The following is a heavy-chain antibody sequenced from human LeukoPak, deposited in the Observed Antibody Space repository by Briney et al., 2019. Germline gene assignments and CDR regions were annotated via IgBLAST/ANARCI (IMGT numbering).Heavy chain of an antibody. CDR1: GYSISSGYY. CDR2: MYYRGSV. Sequence: SETLSLTCAVSGYSISSGYYWGWIRQPPGKGLEWIATMYYRGSVYYNPSLKSRVTISVDTSKNQLSLKLSSVTAADTAVYFCARGISALGYWGQGTLVTVSS. V-gene: IGHV4-38-2*01. CDR3: ARGISALGY. J-gene: IGHJ4*02. D-gene: IGHD1-20*01.